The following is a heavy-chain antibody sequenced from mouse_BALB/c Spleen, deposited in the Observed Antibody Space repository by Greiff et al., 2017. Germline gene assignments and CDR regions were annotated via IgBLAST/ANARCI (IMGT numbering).Heavy chain of an antibody. J-gene: IGHJ4*01. Sequence: EVKVVESGGGLVKPGGSLKLSCAASGFTFSSYAMSWVRQTPEKRLEWVATISSGGSYTYYPDSVKGRFTISRDNAKNTLYLQMSSLRSEDTAMYYCARRDGYDAGYAMDYWGQGTSVTVSS. CDR3: ARRDGYDAGYAMDY. V-gene: IGHV5-9-3*01. CDR1: GFTFSSYA. D-gene: IGHD2-2*01. CDR2: ISSGGSYT.